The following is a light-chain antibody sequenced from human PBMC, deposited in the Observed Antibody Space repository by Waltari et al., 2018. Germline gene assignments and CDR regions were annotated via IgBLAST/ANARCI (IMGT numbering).Light chain of an antibody. CDR1: DSNLGDHY. J-gene: IGLJ2*01. CDR3: GTWDHALNSWI. CDR2: DTY. Sequence: SVLTQPPSVSAAPGQKVTISCSGSDSNLGDHYVSWYQQVPGKAPKLLIFDTYKRHSGVTDRFSGSKSGTSATLDITGPQTGDEADYYCGTWDHALNSWIFGGGTRLIVL. V-gene: IGLV1-51*01.